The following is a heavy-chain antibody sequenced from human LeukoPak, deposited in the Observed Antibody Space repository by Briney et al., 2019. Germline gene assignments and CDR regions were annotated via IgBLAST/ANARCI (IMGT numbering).Heavy chain of an antibody. V-gene: IGHV4-39*07. D-gene: IGHD3-3*01. Sequence: SETLSLTCTVSGGSISSGDYYWSWIRQPPGKGLEWIGEINHSGSTNYNPSLKSRVTISVDTSKNQFSLRLSSVTAADTAVYYCARVGRFLNWFDPWGQGTLVTVSS. CDR2: INHSGST. CDR1: GGSISSGDYY. CDR3: ARVGRFLNWFDP. J-gene: IGHJ5*02.